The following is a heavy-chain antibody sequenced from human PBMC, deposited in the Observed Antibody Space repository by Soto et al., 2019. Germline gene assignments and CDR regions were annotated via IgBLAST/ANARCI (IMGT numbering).Heavy chain of an antibody. Sequence: PSETLSLTCTVSGGSISSGGYYWSWIRQHPGKGLEWIGYIYYSGSTYYNPSLKSRVTISVDTSKNQFSLKLSSVTAADTAVYYCARGSITMVRGALNPWGQGTLVTVS. V-gene: IGHV4-31*03. CDR3: ARGSITMVRGALNP. CDR1: GGSISSGGYY. D-gene: IGHD3-10*01. J-gene: IGHJ5*02. CDR2: IYYSGST.